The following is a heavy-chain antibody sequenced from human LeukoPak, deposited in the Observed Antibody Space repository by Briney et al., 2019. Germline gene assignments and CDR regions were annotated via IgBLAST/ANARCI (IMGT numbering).Heavy chain of an antibody. CDR2: IYYSGST. J-gene: IGHJ2*01. CDR1: GGSVSSSSNY. D-gene: IGHD2-15*01. Sequence: SETLSLTCSVSGGSVSSSSNYWGWIRQPPGKGREWIGSIYYSGSTYYNPSLKSRVTISVDTSKNQFSLKLSSVTAADTAVYYCARDMADIGPNWYFDLWGRGTLVTVSS. V-gene: IGHV4-39*02. CDR3: ARDMADIGPNWYFDL.